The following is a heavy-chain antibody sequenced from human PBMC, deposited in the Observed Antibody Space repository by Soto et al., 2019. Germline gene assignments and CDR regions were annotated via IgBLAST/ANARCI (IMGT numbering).Heavy chain of an antibody. CDR3: ARGPGRHSAFDI. J-gene: IGHJ3*02. CDR1: VRSICSGGYY. D-gene: IGHD1-26*01. V-gene: IGHV4-31*03. Sequence: TLSLTCTVSVRSICSGGYYWSCIRQHPGKGLEWIGYIYYSGSTYYNPSLKSRVTISVDTSKNQFSLKLSSVTAADTAVYYCARGPGRHSAFDIWGQGTMVTVSS. CDR2: IYYSGST.